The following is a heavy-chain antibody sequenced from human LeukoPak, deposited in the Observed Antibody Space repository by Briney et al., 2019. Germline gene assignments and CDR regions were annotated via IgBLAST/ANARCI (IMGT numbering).Heavy chain of an antibody. Sequence: KASETLSLTCAVYGGSFSGYYWSWIRQPPGKGLEWIGEINHSGSTNYNPSLKSRVTISVDTSKNQFSLKLISVTAADTAVYYCASSTIFGVVANWFDPWGQGTLVTVSS. J-gene: IGHJ5*02. V-gene: IGHV4-34*01. CDR1: GGSFSGYY. CDR3: ASSTIFGVVANWFDP. D-gene: IGHD3-3*01. CDR2: INHSGST.